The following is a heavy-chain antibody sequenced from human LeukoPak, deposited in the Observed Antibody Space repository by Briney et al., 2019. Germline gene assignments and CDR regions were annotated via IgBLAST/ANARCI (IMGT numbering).Heavy chain of an antibody. Sequence: YDGSNKDYADSVKGRFTISRDDSKNTLFLQMNSLRIDDTAVYYCAKDQRYYDSSGYHQANYWGQGTLVTVSS. CDR2: YDGSNK. D-gene: IGHD3-22*01. J-gene: IGHJ4*02. V-gene: IGHV3-30*02. CDR3: AKDQRYYDSSGYHQANY.